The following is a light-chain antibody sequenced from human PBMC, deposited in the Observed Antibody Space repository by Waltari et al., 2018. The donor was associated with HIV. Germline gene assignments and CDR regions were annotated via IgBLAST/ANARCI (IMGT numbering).Light chain of an antibody. Sequence: DIQMTQSPSSLSASIGDRVTITCRASQNIYHYLNWYHHEPGKPPKLLIYAASTLQSGVPSRFSASGSGTDFTLTIDNLQPEDFATYYCQQSSDLPSTFGPGTKVDLK. V-gene: IGKV1-39*01. CDR3: QQSSDLPST. CDR2: AAS. J-gene: IGKJ3*01. CDR1: QNIYHY.